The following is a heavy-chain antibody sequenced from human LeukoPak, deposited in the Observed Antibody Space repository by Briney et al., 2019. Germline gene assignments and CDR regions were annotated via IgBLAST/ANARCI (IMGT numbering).Heavy chain of an antibody. CDR1: GVTFSSVW. D-gene: IGHD2-15*01. Sequence: PGGSLRLSCAASGVTFSSVWMHWVRQAPGKGLVWVSGINTDGSSTNYADSVKGRFTISRDNAKNTLYLQMNSLRVEDMAVYYCARDAYCSGGSCYLAPRTSSMGAFDIWGQGTMVTVSS. J-gene: IGHJ3*02. V-gene: IGHV3-74*01. CDR3: ARDAYCSGGSCYLAPRTSSMGAFDI. CDR2: INTDGSST.